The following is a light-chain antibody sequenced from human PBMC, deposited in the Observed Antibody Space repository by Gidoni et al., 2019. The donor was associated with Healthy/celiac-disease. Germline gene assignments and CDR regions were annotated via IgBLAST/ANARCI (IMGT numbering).Light chain of an antibody. CDR3: QQYGSSLLT. CDR1: QSVSNSY. V-gene: IGKV3-20*01. CDR2: GAS. Sequence: DIVLTQSPGTLSLSPGERATLSCRASQSVSNSYLAWYQQKPGQAPKLLIYGASSRATGIPDRCSGSGSGTDFTLTISRLEPEDFAVYYCQQYGSSLLTFGGGTKVEIK. J-gene: IGKJ4*01.